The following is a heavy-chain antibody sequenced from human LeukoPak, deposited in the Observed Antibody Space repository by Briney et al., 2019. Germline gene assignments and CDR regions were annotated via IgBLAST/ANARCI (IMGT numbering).Heavy chain of an antibody. CDR2: IVVGSGNT. V-gene: IGHV1-58*02. Sequence: GASVKVSCKASGLTFTSSAMQWVRQARGQRLEWIGWIVVGSGNTNYAQKFQGRVTMTRDTSISTAYMELSRLRSDDTAVYYCARDGGCSGGSCYANDYWGQGTLVTVSP. D-gene: IGHD2-15*01. J-gene: IGHJ4*02. CDR3: ARDGGCSGGSCYANDY. CDR1: GLTFTSSA.